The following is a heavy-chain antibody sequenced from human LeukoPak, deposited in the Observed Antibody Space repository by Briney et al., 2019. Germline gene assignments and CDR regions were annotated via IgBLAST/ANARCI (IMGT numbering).Heavy chain of an antibody. CDR3: ARGRDIVATAPDYNYGMDV. J-gene: IGHJ6*02. Sequence: GGPLRLSCTASGFTFRGYWMNWVRQAPGKGLEWVANIWEGGRETHYVDSVKGRFTISGDSAKTSLDLQMNSLRAEDAAVYYCARGRDIVATAPDYNYGMDVWGQGTTVTVSS. CDR1: GFTFRGYW. CDR2: IWEGGRET. V-gene: IGHV3-7*01. D-gene: IGHD5-12*01.